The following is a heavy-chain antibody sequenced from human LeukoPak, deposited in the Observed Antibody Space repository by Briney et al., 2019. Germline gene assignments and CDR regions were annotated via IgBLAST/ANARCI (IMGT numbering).Heavy chain of an antibody. CDR1: GFTFSSYG. D-gene: IGHD5-12*01. J-gene: IGHJ4*02. CDR3: ARDSGYDLNGMDV. CDR2: IWYDGSNK. V-gene: IGHV3-33*01. Sequence: QPGGSLRLSCAASGFTFSSYGMHWVRQAPGKGLEWVAVIWYDGSNKYYADSVKGRFTISRDNSKNTLYLQMNSLRAEDTAVYYCARDSGYDLNGMDVWGQGTLVTVSS.